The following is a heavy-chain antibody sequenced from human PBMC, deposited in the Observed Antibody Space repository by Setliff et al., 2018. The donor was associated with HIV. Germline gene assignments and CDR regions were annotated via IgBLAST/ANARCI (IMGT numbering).Heavy chain of an antibody. D-gene: IGHD3-22*01. J-gene: IGHJ3*02. V-gene: IGHV1-69*10. CDR1: GGAFSGYA. Sequence: GASVKASCKASGGAFSGYALSWVRQAPGQGLEWMGGLIPILGIAQYAQKFHGRVTISADTSTTTAYLEVSSLRSEDTAVYYCAKGYYHDSRGYPTGPAFDIWGQGTMVTVSS. CDR2: LIPILGIA. CDR3: AKGYYHDSRGYPTGPAFDI.